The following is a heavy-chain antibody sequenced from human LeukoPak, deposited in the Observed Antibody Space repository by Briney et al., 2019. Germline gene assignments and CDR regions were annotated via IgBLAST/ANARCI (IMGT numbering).Heavy chain of an antibody. Sequence: SSVKVSCKASGYTFSDYYIHWVRQAPGQGIEWMGRINPNSGGTNYAQKFQGRVAMTRDTSISIAYMELSRLRSDDTAVYYCARDALPSSPYYFDSWGQGTLVTVSA. V-gene: IGHV1-2*06. J-gene: IGHJ4*02. CDR1: GYTFSDYY. CDR3: ARDALPSSPYYFDS. D-gene: IGHD1-26*01. CDR2: INPNSGGT.